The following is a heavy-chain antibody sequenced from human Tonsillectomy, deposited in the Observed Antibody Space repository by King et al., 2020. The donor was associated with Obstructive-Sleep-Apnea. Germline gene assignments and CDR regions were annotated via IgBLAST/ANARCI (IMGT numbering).Heavy chain of an antibody. D-gene: IGHD3-10*01. CDR3: AKVRIWFGELFHDAFDI. V-gene: IGHV3-23*04. CDR2: ISGSGGGT. J-gene: IGHJ3*02. CDR1: GFTFSSYA. Sequence: VQLVESGGGLVQPGGSLRLSCAASGFTFSSYAMSWVRQAPGKGLEWVSGISGSGGGTYYADSVKGRFTISRDTSKNTLYLQMNSLRAEDTAIYYCAKVRIWFGELFHDAFDIWGQGTMVTVSS.